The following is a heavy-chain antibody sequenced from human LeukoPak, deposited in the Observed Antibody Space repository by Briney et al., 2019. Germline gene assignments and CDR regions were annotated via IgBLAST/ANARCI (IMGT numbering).Heavy chain of an antibody. Sequence: GGSLRLSCAASGFTFSSYEVNWVRQAPGKGLEWVSYISSSGSTMYYADSVKGRFTISRDNSKNTLFLQMNSLTTEDTAVYYCAREVGGDYVFDYWGQGTLVTVSS. CDR2: ISSSGSTM. CDR3: AREVGGDYVFDY. V-gene: IGHV3-48*03. D-gene: IGHD4-17*01. J-gene: IGHJ4*02. CDR1: GFTFSSYE.